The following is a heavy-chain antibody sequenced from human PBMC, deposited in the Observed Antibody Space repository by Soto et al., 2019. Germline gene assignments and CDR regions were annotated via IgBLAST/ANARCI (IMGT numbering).Heavy chain of an antibody. CDR2: ISYDGSNK. V-gene: IGHV3-30*18. CDR3: AKSVVGCSSTSCYADYYYYGMDV. J-gene: IGHJ6*02. D-gene: IGHD2-2*01. Sequence: QVQLVESGGGVVQPGRSLRLSCAASGFTFSSYGMHWVRQAPGKGVEWVAVISYDGSNKYYADSVKGRFTISRDNSKNTLYLQMNSLRAEDTAVYYCAKSVVGCSSTSCYADYYYYGMDVWGQGTTVTVSS. CDR1: GFTFSSYG.